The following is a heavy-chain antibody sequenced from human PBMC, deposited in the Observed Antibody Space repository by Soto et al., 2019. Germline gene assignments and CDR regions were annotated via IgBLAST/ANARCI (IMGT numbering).Heavy chain of an antibody. CDR1: GGSFSGYY. V-gene: IGHV4-34*01. CDR3: ARLTMVREYYYGMDV. J-gene: IGHJ6*02. CDR2: INHSGST. Sequence: PSETLSLTCAVYGGSFSGYYWSWIRQPPGKGLEWIGEINHSGSTNYNPSLKSRVTISVDTSKNQFSLKLSSVTAADTAVYYCARLTMVREYYYGMDVWGQGTTVTVSS. D-gene: IGHD3-10*01.